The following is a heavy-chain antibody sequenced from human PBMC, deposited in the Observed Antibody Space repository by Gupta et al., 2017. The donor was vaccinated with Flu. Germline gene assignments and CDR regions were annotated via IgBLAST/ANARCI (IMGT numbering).Heavy chain of an antibody. Sequence: QVQLVESGGGVVQPGRSLRLSCVASGFTFSSYSMHWVRQAPGKGLEWVAVISYDGNNKYYADSVKGRFTISRDNSKNTLYLQMNSLRAEDTAVYYCAKYSWERLQYGGYFDYWGQGTLVTVSS. V-gene: IGHV3-30*18. CDR1: GFTFSSYS. CDR3: AKYSWERLQYGGYFDY. J-gene: IGHJ4*02. CDR2: ISYDGNNK. D-gene: IGHD1-26*01.